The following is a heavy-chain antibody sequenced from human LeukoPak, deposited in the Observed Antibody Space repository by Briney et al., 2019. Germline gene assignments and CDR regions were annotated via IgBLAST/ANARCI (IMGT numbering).Heavy chain of an antibody. D-gene: IGHD5-24*01. CDR2: TYYRSKWYN. CDR3: ARGGQGDGYSADEAFDF. Sequence: SQTLSLTCSISGDSVSSNSAAWNWIRQSPSGGLKWLGRTYYRSKWYNDYAVSVKSRIIINPDTSKNQLSLQLKSVTPEDTAVYYCARGGQGDGYSADEAFDFWGQGTMVTVSS. J-gene: IGHJ3*01. CDR1: GDSVSSNSAA. V-gene: IGHV6-1*01.